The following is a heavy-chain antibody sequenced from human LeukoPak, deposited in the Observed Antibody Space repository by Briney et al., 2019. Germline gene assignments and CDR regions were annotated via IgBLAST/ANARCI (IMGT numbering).Heavy chain of an antibody. CDR3: ARDLAYSRLDY. V-gene: IGHV3-7*01. CDR2: INPGGSEK. CDR1: GPAFSSSW. J-gene: IGHJ4*02. Sequence: PGGSLTLACAVSGPAFSSSWMDWVRQAPGKGLEWVASINPGGSEKYSADSVKGRFTISRDNAKDSLYLQMDSLRVEDTAFYYCARDLAYSRLDYWGQGTLVTVSS. D-gene: IGHD5-18*01.